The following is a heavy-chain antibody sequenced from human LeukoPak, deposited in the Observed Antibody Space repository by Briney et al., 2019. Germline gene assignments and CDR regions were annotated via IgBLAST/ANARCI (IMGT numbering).Heavy chain of an antibody. D-gene: IGHD3-22*01. Sequence: SETLSLTCTVSGGSISSYYWSWIRQPAGKGLEWIGRIYTSGSTNYNPSLKSRVTMSVDTSKNQFSLKLSSVTAADMAVYYCARLAYDSSGYYYPDYWGQGTLVTVSS. CDR2: IYTSGST. V-gene: IGHV4-4*07. CDR1: GGSISSYY. J-gene: IGHJ4*02. CDR3: ARLAYDSSGYYYPDY.